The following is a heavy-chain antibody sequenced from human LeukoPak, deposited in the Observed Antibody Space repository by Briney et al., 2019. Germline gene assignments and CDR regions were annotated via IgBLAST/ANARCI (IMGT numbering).Heavy chain of an antibody. J-gene: IGHJ4*02. V-gene: IGHV4-34*01. CDR3: ARGIILDY. CDR1: GGSFSGYY. Sequence: SETLSLTCAVYGGSFSGYYWSWIRHPPGKGLEWIGEINHSGSTNYNPSLKSRVTISVDTSKNQFSLKLSSVTAADTAVYYCARGIILDYWGQGTLVTVSS. CDR2: INHSGST.